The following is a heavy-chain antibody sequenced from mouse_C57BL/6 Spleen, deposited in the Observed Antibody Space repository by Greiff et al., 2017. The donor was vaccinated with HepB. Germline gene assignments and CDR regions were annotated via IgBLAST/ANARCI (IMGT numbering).Heavy chain of an antibody. V-gene: IGHV1-82*01. J-gene: IGHJ2*01. CDR1: GYAFSSSW. CDR2: IYPGDGDT. D-gene: IGHD2-3*01. CDR3: ARSGYYLYYFDY. Sequence: VKLQESGPELVKPGASVKISCKASGYAFSSSWMNWVKQRPGKGLEWIGRIYPGDGDTNYNGKFKGKATLTADKSSSTAYMQLSSLTSEDSAVYFCARSGYYLYYFDYWGQGTTLTVSS.